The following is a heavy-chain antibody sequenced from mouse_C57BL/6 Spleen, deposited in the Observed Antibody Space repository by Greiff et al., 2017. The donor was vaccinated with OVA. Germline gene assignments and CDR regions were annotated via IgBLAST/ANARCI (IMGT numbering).Heavy chain of an antibody. CDR2: IRNKANGYTT. Sequence: EVKLMESGGGLVQPGGSLSLSCAASGFTFTDYYMSWVRQPPGKALEWLGFIRNKANGYTTEYSASVKGRFTISRDNSQSILYLQMNALRAEDSATYYCAISGSNWYFDVWGTGTTVTVSS. CDR3: AISGSNWYFDV. D-gene: IGHD5-1*01. CDR1: GFTFTDYY. J-gene: IGHJ1*03. V-gene: IGHV7-3*01.